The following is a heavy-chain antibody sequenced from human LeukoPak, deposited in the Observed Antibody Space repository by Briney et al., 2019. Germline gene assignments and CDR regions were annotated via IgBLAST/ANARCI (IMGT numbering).Heavy chain of an antibody. J-gene: IGHJ4*02. V-gene: IGHV3-30*04. D-gene: IGHD4-17*01. Sequence: GGSLRLSCAASGFTFSTYAMHWVRQAPGKGLEWVAVISYDGTNKYYADSVKGRFTISRDNSTNTLYLQLNSLRTKDTADYYCARDRRQYGDLDFWGQGTLVTVSS. CDR2: ISYDGTNK. CDR3: ARDRRQYGDLDF. CDR1: GFTFSTYA.